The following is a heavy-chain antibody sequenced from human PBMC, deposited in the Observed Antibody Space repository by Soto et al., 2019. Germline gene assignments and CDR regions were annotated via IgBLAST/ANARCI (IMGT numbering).Heavy chain of an antibody. CDR1: GYSFTSYW. V-gene: IGHV5-10-1*01. J-gene: IGHJ6*02. D-gene: IGHD5-18*01. CDR2: IDPSDSYT. CDR3: ARYGIAMVTERYYYYGMDV. Sequence: PGESLKISCKGSGYSFTSYWISWVRQMPGKGLEWMGRIDPSDSYTNYSPSFQGHVTISADKSISTAYLQWSSLKASDTAMYYCARYGIAMVTERYYYYGMDVWGQGTTVTVSS.